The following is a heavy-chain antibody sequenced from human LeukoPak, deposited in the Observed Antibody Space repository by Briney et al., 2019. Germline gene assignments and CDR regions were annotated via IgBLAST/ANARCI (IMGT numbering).Heavy chain of an antibody. CDR2: IIPILGIA. D-gene: IGHD3-22*01. Sequence: ASVKVSCKASGGTFSSYTISWVRQAPGQGLEWMGRIIPILGIANYAQKFQGRVTITADKSTSTAYMELSSLRSEDTAVYYCARTLYDSSSYGGHNAFDIWGQGTMVTVSS. CDR1: GGTFSSYT. V-gene: IGHV1-69*02. J-gene: IGHJ3*02. CDR3: ARTLYDSSSYGGHNAFDI.